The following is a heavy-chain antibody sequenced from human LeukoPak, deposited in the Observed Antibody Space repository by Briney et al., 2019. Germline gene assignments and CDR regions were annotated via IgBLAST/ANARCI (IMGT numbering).Heavy chain of an antibody. CDR2: IYYSGST. D-gene: IGHD1-26*01. J-gene: IGHJ5*02. Sequence: SETLSLTCTVSRGPISSYYWSWIRQPPGKGLEWIGYIYYSGSTNYNPSLKSRVTISVDTSKNQFSLKLSSVTAADTAVYYCAREITSGSFNWFDPWGQGTLVTVSS. V-gene: IGHV4-59*01. CDR3: AREITSGSFNWFDP. CDR1: RGPISSYY.